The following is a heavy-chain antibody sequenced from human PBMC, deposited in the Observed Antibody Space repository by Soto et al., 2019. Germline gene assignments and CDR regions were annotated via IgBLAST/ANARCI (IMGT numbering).Heavy chain of an antibody. J-gene: IGHJ6*03. CDR1: GYTFTSYG. CDR3: ARDPLADYYYYYMDV. Sequence: ASVKVSCKASGYTFTSYGISWVRQAPGQGLEWMGWISAYNGNTNYAQKLQGRVTMTTGTSTSTAYMELRSLRSDDTAVYYCARDPLADYYYYYMDVWGKGTTVTVSS. V-gene: IGHV1-18*01. CDR2: ISAYNGNT.